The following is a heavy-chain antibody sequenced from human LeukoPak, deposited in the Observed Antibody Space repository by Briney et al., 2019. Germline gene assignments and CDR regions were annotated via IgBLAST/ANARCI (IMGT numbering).Heavy chain of an antibody. CDR3: AKVGTMSTWDFDP. Sequence: GGSLRLSCAGSGFTLSGYWMSWFRQAPGKGLEWVANINQDGGAQYYVDSVKGRFTISRDDISNLLYLQMNSLRADDTAVYYCAKVGTMSTWDFDPWGQGTLVTVSS. CDR2: INQDGGAQ. V-gene: IGHV3-7*01. CDR1: GFTLSGYW. D-gene: IGHD1-26*01. J-gene: IGHJ5*02.